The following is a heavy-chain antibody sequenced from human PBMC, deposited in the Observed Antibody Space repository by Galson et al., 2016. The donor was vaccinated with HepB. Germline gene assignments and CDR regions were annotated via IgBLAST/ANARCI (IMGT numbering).Heavy chain of an antibody. CDR1: GFTFSSYS. CDR3: ARCPGGLMYYFGMDV. D-gene: IGHD3-16*01. V-gene: IGHV3-48*02. Sequence: SLRLSCAASGFTFSSYSMTWVRQAPGKGLEWVSYISSGSSTIYYADPVKGRFTISRDNAQNSLSLQMNSLRDEDSAVYYCARCPGGLMYYFGMDVWGQGTTVAVSS. CDR2: ISSGSSTI. J-gene: IGHJ6*02.